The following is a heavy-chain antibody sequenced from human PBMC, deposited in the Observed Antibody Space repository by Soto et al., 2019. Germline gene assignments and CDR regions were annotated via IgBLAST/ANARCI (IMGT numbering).Heavy chain of an antibody. V-gene: IGHV1-2*04. D-gene: IGHD6-19*01. CDR3: AREGKWLVPYRAFDI. J-gene: IGHJ3*02. Sequence: GASVKVSCKASGYTFTGYYMHWVRQAPGQGLEWMGWINPNSGGTNYAQKFQGWVTMTRDTSISTAYMELSRLRSDDTAVYYCAREGKWLVPYRAFDIWGQGTMVTVSS. CDR2: INPNSGGT. CDR1: GYTFTGYY.